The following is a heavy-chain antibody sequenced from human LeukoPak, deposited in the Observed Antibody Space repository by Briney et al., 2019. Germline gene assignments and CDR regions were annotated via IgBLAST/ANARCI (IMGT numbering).Heavy chain of an antibody. J-gene: IGHJ3*02. V-gene: IGHV1-2*02. CDR3: ARNLWFGESSDAFDM. CDR2: INPKSGGT. CDR1: GYTFTGYY. D-gene: IGHD3-10*01. Sequence: ASVKVSCKASGYTFTGYYMHWVRQAPGQGLEWMGWINPKSGGTNYAQKFQGRVTMTRDTSISTAYMEMSRLRSDDTAVYYCARNLWFGESSDAFDMWGQGTMVTVPS.